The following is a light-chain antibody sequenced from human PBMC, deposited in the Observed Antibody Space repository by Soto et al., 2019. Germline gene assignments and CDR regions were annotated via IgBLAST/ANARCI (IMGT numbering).Light chain of an antibody. J-gene: IGKJ5*01. CDR2: GAS. Sequence: EIVLTQSPGTLSLSPGGRATLSCRASQSVSRRLACYQHRPGQSPRLLISGASLRASVVPVRFSGSGSGTDFTLTISRLEPEDFAVYYCQHYGETPITFGLGTRLEV. CDR3: QHYGETPIT. V-gene: IGKV3-20*01. CDR1: QSVSRR.